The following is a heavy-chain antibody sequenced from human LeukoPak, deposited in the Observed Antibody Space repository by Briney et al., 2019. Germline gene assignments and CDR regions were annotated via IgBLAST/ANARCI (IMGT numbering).Heavy chain of an antibody. CDR2: ISWNSGSI. D-gene: IGHD6-13*01. CDR1: GFTLDDYA. Sequence: PGGSLRLSCAASGFTLDDYAMHWVRQAPGKGLEWVSGISWNSGSIGYADSVKGRFTISRDNAKNSLYLQMNSLRAEDTALYYCAKDRSSSYLFDYWGQGTLVTVSS. V-gene: IGHV3-9*01. CDR3: AKDRSSSYLFDY. J-gene: IGHJ4*02.